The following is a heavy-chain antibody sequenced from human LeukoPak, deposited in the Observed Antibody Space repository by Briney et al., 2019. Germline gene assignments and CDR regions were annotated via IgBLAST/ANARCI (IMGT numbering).Heavy chain of an antibody. D-gene: IGHD2-15*01. CDR3: ATVVVVAATPSWFDP. J-gene: IGHJ5*02. CDR2: INHSGST. V-gene: IGHV4-34*01. Sequence: SETLSLTCAVYGGSFSGYYWSWIRQPPGKGLEWIGEINHSGSTNYNPSLKSRVTISVDTSKNQFSLKLSSVTAADTAVYYCATVVVVAATPSWFDPWGQGTLVTVSS. CDR1: GGSFSGYY.